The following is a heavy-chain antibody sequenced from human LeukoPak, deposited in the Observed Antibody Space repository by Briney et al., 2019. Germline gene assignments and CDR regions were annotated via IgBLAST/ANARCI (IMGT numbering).Heavy chain of an antibody. CDR3: ARGPTKNYFDY. Sequence: SETLSLTCTVSGGSISSYYWSWIRQPPGKGLEWIGYIYYSGSANYNPSLKSRVTISIDMSKNQFSLKLRSVTAADTAVYYCARGPTKNYFDYWGQGTLVTVSS. J-gene: IGHJ4*02. CDR1: GGSISSYY. CDR2: IYYSGSA. V-gene: IGHV4-59*01.